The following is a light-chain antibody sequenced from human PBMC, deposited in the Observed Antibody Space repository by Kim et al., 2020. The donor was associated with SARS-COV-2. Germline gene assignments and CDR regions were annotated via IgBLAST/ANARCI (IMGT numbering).Light chain of an antibody. J-gene: IGKJ2*01. Sequence: CACVGDRVTITCRASQSTSIWFALYPQKPGKAPKLLICKAYSVESGAPSRFRGSGSETEFTLPISSLEPNDCATYYSQQYNSLMYTCGQETGLE. CDR2: KAY. CDR1: QSTSIW. CDR3: QQYNSLMYT. V-gene: IGKV1-5*03.